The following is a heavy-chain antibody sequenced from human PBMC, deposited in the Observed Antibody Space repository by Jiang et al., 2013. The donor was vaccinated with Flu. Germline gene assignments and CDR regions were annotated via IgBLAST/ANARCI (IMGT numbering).Heavy chain of an antibody. CDR1: GFTFSSYA. CDR2: ISYDGSNK. V-gene: IGHV3-30-3*01. Sequence: GFTFSSYAMHWVRQAPGKGLEWVAVISYDGSNKYYADSVKGRFTISRDNSKNTLYLQMNSLRAEDTAVYYCARDRKARGSITMVRGNADYWGQGTLVTVSS. CDR3: ARDRKARGSITMVRGNADY. D-gene: IGHD3-10*01. J-gene: IGHJ4*02.